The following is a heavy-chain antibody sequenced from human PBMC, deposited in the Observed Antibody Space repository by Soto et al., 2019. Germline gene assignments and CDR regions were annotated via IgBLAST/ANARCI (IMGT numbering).Heavy chain of an antibody. D-gene: IGHD2-15*01. J-gene: IGHJ4*02. Sequence: QVQLVESGGGVVQPGRSLRLSCAASGFTFSSYGMHWVRQAPGKGLEWVAVISYDGSNKYYADSVKGRFTISRDNSKNPLYLQMNSLRAEDTAVYYCWAVVTIHRDYWGQGTLVTVSS. CDR1: GFTFSSYG. CDR2: ISYDGSNK. CDR3: WAVVTIHRDY. V-gene: IGHV3-30*03.